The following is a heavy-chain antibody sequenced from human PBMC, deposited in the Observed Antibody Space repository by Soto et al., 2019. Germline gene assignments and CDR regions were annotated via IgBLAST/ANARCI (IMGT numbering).Heavy chain of an antibody. V-gene: IGHV4-39*01. CDR1: GGSISSSSYY. Sequence: PSETLSLTCTVSGGSISSSSYYWGWIRQPPGKGLEWIGSIYYSGSTYYNPSLKSRVTISVDTSKNQFSLKLSSVTAADTAVYYCARKTRYYYYYGMDVWGQGTTVTVSS. CDR2: IYYSGST. J-gene: IGHJ6*02. CDR3: ARKTRYYYYYGMDV.